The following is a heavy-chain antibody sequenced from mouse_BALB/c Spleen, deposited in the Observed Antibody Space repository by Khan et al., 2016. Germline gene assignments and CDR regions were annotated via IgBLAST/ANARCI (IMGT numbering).Heavy chain of an antibody. J-gene: IGHJ3*01. CDR1: GYSITSDYA. CDR3: ARGLGRAY. V-gene: IGHV3-2*02. CDR2: ISYSGST. Sequence: EVKLLESGPGLVKPSQSLSLTCTVTGYSITSDYAWNWIRQFPGNKLEWMGYISYSGSTSYNPSLKSRISITRDTSKNHFFLQLNSVTTEDTATYYCARGLGRAYWGQGTLVTVSA. D-gene: IGHD4-1*01.